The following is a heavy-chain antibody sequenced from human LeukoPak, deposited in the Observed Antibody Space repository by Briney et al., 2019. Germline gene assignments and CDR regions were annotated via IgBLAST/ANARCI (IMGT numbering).Heavy chain of an antibody. J-gene: IGHJ4*02. Sequence: GGSLRLSCAASGFTFSSYEMNWVRQAPGKGLEWVSSISSSRNYKYYSDSVKGRFTISTDNAKYSLDLQMNSLRVEDTALYYCARGSSGAGYYFDYWGLGTLVTVSS. D-gene: IGHD3-22*01. V-gene: IGHV3-21*01. CDR3: ARGSSGAGYYFDY. CDR1: GFTFSSYE. CDR2: ISSSRNYK.